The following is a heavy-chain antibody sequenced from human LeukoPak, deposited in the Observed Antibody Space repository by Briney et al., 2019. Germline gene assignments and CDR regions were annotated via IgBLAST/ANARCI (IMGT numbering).Heavy chain of an antibody. V-gene: IGHV3-23*01. CDR1: GFTFSSYA. CDR2: ISGSGGST. D-gene: IGHD2-2*02. J-gene: IGHJ4*02. Sequence: GGSLRLSCAASGFTFSSYAMSWVRQAPGKGLEWVSAISGSGGSTYYADSVKGRFTIPRDNSKNTLYLQMNSLRAGDTAVYYCAKGLGYCSSTSCYTAIDYWGQGTLVTVSS. CDR3: AKGLGYCSSTSCYTAIDY.